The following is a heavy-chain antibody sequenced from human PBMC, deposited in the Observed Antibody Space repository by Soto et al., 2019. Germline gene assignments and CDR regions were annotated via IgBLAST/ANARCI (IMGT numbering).Heavy chain of an antibody. D-gene: IGHD2-8*01. J-gene: IGHJ4*02. V-gene: IGHV3-23*01. CDR3: AKTPRYCTNGVCYGGSFDY. CDR1: GFTFSSYA. CDR2: ISGSGGST. Sequence: GGSLRLSCAASGFTFSSYAMSWVRQAPGKGLEWVSAISGSGGSTYYADSVKGRFTISRDNSKNTLYLQMNSLRAEDTAVYYCAKTPRYCTNGVCYGGSFDYWGQGTLVTVSS.